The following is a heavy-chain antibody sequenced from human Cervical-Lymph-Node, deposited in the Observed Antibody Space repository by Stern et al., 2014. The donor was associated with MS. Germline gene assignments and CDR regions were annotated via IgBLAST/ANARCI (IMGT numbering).Heavy chain of an antibody. V-gene: IGHV4-59*01. Sequence: QVQLQQSGPGLVKPSETLSLTCTVSGGSISSYYWSWIRQPPGKGLEWIGYIYYRGSTTYTPSLKSRVNISVDTSKNQFSLKLSAVTAADTAVYYCARGVTQVRDPWGQGTLVTVSS. CDR3: ARGVTQVRDP. J-gene: IGHJ5*02. D-gene: IGHD4-11*01. CDR1: GGSISSYY. CDR2: IYYRGST.